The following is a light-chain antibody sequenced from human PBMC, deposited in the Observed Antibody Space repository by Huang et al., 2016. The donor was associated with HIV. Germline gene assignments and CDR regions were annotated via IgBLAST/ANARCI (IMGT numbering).Light chain of an antibody. J-gene: IGKJ1*01. CDR2: DAS. CDR3: QQRNNWPRT. V-gene: IGKV3-11*01. CDR1: QSVSSY. Sequence: EIVLTQSPATLSLSPGERATLSCRASQSVSSYLAWYQQKPGQAPRLLIYDASNRATGSPARFSGSGSGTDFTLTISSLEPEDFAVYHCQQRNNWPRTFGQGTKVEIK.